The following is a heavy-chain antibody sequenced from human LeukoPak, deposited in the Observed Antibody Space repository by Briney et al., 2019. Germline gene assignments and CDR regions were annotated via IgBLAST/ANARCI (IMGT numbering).Heavy chain of an antibody. Sequence: SETLSLTCAVYGGSFSGYYWSWIRQPPGEGLEWIGEINHSGSTNYNPSLKSRVTISVDTSKKQFSLKLSSATAADTAVYYCASGNWNDGLRFDPWGQGTLVTVSS. CDR1: GGSFSGYY. V-gene: IGHV4-34*01. CDR3: ASGNWNDGLRFDP. J-gene: IGHJ5*02. D-gene: IGHD1-20*01. CDR2: INHSGST.